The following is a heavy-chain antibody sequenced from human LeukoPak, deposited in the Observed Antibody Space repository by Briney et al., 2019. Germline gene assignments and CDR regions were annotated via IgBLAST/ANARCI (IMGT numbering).Heavy chain of an antibody. D-gene: IGHD1-7*01. CDR2: ISESGGST. CDR3: AKDRRGNWNYVGAFDI. J-gene: IGHJ3*02. CDR1: GFTFSNYA. Sequence: PGGSLRLSCAASGFTFSNYAMSWVRQAPGKGLEWVSAISESGGSTHYADSVKGRFTISRDNSRNTLYLQMNSLRAEDTAVYYCAKDRRGNWNYVGAFDIWGQGTMVTVSS. V-gene: IGHV3-23*01.